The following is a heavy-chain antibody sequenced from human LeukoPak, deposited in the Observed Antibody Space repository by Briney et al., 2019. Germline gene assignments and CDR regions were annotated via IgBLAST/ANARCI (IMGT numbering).Heavy chain of an antibody. CDR2: VNPQGSGT. CDR3: ARDRIAAAGTLYYYYYGMDV. Sequence: PGESLRLSCAASGFTFSSYWMHWVRQAPGKGLVWVSRVNPQGSGTSYTDSVKGRFTISRDNAKNSLYLQMNSLRAEDTAVYYCARDRIAAAGTLYYYYYGMDVWGQGTTVTVSS. V-gene: IGHV3-74*01. CDR1: GFTFSSYW. D-gene: IGHD6-13*01. J-gene: IGHJ6*02.